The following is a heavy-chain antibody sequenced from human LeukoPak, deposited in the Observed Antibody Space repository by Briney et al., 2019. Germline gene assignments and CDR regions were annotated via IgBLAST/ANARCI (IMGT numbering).Heavy chain of an antibody. CDR3: ARGGVVGATIAFFDY. J-gene: IGHJ4*02. Sequence: GGSLRLSCAASGFTFIRYSMNWVRQAPGKGLEWVSSISSSSSYIYYADSVKGRFTISRDNAKNSLYLQMNSLRAEDTAVYHCARGGVVGATIAFFDYWGQGTLVTVSS. D-gene: IGHD1-26*01. CDR2: ISSSSSYI. V-gene: IGHV3-21*01. CDR1: GFTFIRYS.